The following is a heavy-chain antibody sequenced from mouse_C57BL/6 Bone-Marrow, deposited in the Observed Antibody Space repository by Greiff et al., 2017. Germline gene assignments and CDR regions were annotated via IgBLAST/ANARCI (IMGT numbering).Heavy chain of an antibody. CDR1: GFTFSDYY. J-gene: IGHJ3*01. CDR2: ISNGGGST. V-gene: IGHV5-12*01. D-gene: IGHD2-5*01. Sequence: EVQGVESGGGLVQPGGSLKLSCAASGFTFSDYYMYWVRQTPEKRLEWVAYISNGGGSTYYPDTVKGRFTISRDNAKNTLYLQMSRLKSEDTAMYYCARHGGYYSNFWFAYWGQGTLVTVSA. CDR3: ARHGGYYSNFWFAY.